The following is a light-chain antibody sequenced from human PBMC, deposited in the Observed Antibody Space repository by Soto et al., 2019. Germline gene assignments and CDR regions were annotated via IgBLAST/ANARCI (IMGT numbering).Light chain of an antibody. Sequence: DIQLTQSPSLLSASIGDRVTITCRASHDISTFLAWYQQKPGKAPKLLIYEASTLQSGVPSRFSGSGSGTEFTLTISGLLPEDFATYYCLQNNRYPWTFGQGTKVDIK. V-gene: IGKV1-9*01. CDR3: LQNNRYPWT. CDR1: HDISTF. CDR2: EAS. J-gene: IGKJ1*01.